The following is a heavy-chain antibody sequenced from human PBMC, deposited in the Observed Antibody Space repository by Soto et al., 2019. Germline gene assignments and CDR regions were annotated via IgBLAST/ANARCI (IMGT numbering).Heavy chain of an antibody. D-gene: IGHD2-8*01. CDR3: MRSHGAY. J-gene: IGHJ4*02. V-gene: IGHV4-61*01. CDR1: GGSVSSGPYH. Sequence: QVQLQESGPGLVKTSETLSLTCTGSGGSVSSGPYHWNWVRQPPGKGLEWIGPISYSGTANYNTSLRGRVIMATDTSMNQFSLRLSSVTAAYTAVYYCMRSHGAYWCQGALVTVSP. CDR2: ISYSGTA.